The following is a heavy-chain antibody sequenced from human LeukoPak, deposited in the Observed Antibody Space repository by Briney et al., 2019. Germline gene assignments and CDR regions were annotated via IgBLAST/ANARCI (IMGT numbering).Heavy chain of an antibody. CDR2: IKHDGSEK. CDR1: GFTLSSHW. Sequence: GGSLRLSCAASGFTLSSHWMSWVRQAPGKGLEWVANIKHDGSEKYYADSVKGRLTISRDNAKSSLYLQMNSLRVEDTAVYYCAKGPPQRITMIRVDYWGQGTLVTVSS. D-gene: IGHD3-22*01. CDR3: AKGPPQRITMIRVDY. J-gene: IGHJ4*02. V-gene: IGHV3-7*01.